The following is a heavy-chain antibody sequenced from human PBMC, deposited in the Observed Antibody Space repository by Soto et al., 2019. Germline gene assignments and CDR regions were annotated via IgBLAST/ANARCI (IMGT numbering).Heavy chain of an antibody. D-gene: IGHD2-8*01. CDR3: EKDLEDIVLMVYAGYFDY. Sequence: GGSLRLSCAASGFTFSSYGMHWVRQAPGKGLEWVAVISYDGSNKYYAHSVKGRFIISRDNSKNTLYLHMNSLRAEDTSVYYCEKDLEDIVLMVYAGYFDYWGQGTLVSVSS. CDR1: GFTFSSYG. V-gene: IGHV3-30*18. CDR2: ISYDGSNK. J-gene: IGHJ4*02.